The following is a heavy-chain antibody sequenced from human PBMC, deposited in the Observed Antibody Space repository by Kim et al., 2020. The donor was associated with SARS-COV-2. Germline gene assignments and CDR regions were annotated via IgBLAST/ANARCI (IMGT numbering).Heavy chain of an antibody. CDR1: GFSFDDYA. V-gene: IGHV3-49*04. CDR3: ARALVGAFEYFEQ. Sequence: GGSLRLSCKASGFSFDDYAMSWVRQAPGKGLEWVGCIRSEAYGGAEEYAATVKGRFTISRDDSEGIAYLQMNSLKTEDTAVYFCARALVGAFEYFEQWGQGTLVVVSS. CDR2: IRSEAYGGAE. D-gene: IGHD1-26*01. J-gene: IGHJ1*01.